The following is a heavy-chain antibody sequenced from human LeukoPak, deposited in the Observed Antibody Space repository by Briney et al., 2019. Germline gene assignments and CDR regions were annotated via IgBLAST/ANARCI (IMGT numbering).Heavy chain of an antibody. CDR1: GGSISSYY. CDR3: ARGRRGGYSYGYNFDY. Sequence: PSETPSLTCTVSGGSISSYYWSWIRQPAGKGLEWIGRIYTSGSTNYNPSLKGRVTMSIDTSKNQFSLKLSSVTAADTAVYYCARGRRGGYSYGYNFDYWGQGTLVTVSS. D-gene: IGHD5-18*01. V-gene: IGHV4-4*07. J-gene: IGHJ4*02. CDR2: IYTSGST.